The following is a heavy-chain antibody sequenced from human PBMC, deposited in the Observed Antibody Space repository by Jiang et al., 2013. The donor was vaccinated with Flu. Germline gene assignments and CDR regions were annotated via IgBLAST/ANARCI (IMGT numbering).Heavy chain of an antibody. V-gene: IGHV3-49*04. Sequence: GLVQPGRSLRLSCTASGFTFGDYAMSWVRRAPGKGLEWVGFIRSKAYGGTTEYAASVKGRFTISRDDSKSIAYLQMNSLKTEDTAVYYCTRDDGSITMVRGENGMDVWGQGTTVTVSS. CDR3: TRDDGSITMVRGENGMDV. CDR1: GFTFGDYA. J-gene: IGHJ6*02. CDR2: IRSKAYGGTT. D-gene: IGHD3-10*01.